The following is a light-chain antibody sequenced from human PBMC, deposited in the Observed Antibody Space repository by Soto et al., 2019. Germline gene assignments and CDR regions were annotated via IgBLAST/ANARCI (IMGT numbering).Light chain of an antibody. V-gene: IGLV2-11*01. Sequence: QSALTQPRSVSGSPGQSVTISCTGTSSDVGGYNYVSWYQQHPGKAPKLIIYDVSKWPLGVPDRFSGSKSGNTASLTISGLQADDEADYYCYSYTGSSIFVFGGGTKLTVL. CDR3: YSYTGSSIFV. CDR1: SSDVGGYNY. J-gene: IGLJ2*01. CDR2: DVS.